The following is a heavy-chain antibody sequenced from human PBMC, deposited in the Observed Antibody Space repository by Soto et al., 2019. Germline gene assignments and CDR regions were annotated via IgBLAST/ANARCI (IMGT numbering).Heavy chain of an antibody. CDR2: IIPIFGTA. D-gene: IGHD6-13*01. V-gene: IGHV1-69*13. Sequence: VASVKVSCKASGGTFSSYAISWVRQAPGQGLEWMGGIIPIFGTANYAQKFQGRVTITADESTSTAYMELSSLRSEDTAVYYCARLKMYSSSWSPHYYYYGMDVWGQGTTVTVSS. J-gene: IGHJ6*02. CDR1: GGTFSSYA. CDR3: ARLKMYSSSWSPHYYYYGMDV.